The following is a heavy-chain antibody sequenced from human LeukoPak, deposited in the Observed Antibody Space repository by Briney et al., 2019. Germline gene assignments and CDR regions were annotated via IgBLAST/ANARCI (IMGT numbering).Heavy chain of an antibody. CDR3: ARYGNGEWLAHYAFDS. V-gene: IGHV3-7*01. CDR2: INPDGSEK. Sequence: PGGSLRLSCAASGFTVSSNYMSWVRQAPGKGPEWVANINPDGSEKYYVDSVKGRFAISRDNAENSLYLQMNNLRAEDTAVYYCARYGNGEWLAHYAFDSWGQGTMVTVSS. J-gene: IGHJ3*02. D-gene: IGHD6-19*01. CDR1: GFTVSSNY.